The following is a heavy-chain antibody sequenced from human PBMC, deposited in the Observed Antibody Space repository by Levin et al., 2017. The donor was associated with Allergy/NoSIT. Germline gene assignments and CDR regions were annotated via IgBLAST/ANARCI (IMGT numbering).Heavy chain of an antibody. J-gene: IGHJ6*02. CDR3: ARDRRGSIAAAHLYYYGMDV. V-gene: IGHV1-18*01. D-gene: IGHD6-13*01. CDR2: ISAYNGNT. Sequence: ASVKVSCKASGYTFTSYGISWVRQAPGQGLEWMGWISAYNGNTNYAQKLQGRVTMTTDTSTSTAYMELRSLRSDDTAVYYCARDRRGSIAAAHLYYYGMDVWGQGTTVTVSS. CDR1: GYTFTSYG.